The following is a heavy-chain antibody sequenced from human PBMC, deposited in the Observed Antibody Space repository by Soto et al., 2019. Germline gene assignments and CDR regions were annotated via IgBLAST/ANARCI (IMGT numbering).Heavy chain of an antibody. CDR1: GFTFSNTW. J-gene: IGHJ4*02. V-gene: IGHV3-15*07. Sequence: SVGGLVKPGGSLGLSCAASGFTFSNTWMNWVRQAPGTGLAGVGRIKANADGGTTDYAAPVKGRFSISRDDSKNTLFLQMNSLNIEDTGVYYCTTDPRRVTTFGVIMVPGYWGQGTLVTVSS. CDR2: IKANADGGTT. D-gene: IGHD3-3*01. CDR3: TTDPRRVTTFGVIMVPGY.